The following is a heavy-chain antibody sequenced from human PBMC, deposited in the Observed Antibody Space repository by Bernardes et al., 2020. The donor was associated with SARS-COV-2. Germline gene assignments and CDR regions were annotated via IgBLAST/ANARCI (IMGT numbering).Heavy chain of an antibody. V-gene: IGHV1-2*04. J-gene: IGHJ6*02. CDR1: GFMFTIYY. D-gene: IGHD3-22*01. Sequence: ASVKVSCKASGFMFTIYYIHWVRQAPGQGLEWMGWINPNSGATNYAQRFQGWVTMTRDTSISTVYMELSSLRSNDTAVYYCARDQSSGIAAYGLDVWGQGTTVTVSS. CDR2: INPNSGAT. CDR3: ARDQSSGIAAYGLDV.